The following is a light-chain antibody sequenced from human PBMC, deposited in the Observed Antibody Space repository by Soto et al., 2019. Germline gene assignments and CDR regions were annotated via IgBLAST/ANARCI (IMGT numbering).Light chain of an antibody. CDR1: QSVSSY. Sequence: EIVLTQSPATLSLSPGERATLSCRASQSVSSYIAWYQQKPGQAPRLLIYDASNRATGIPARFSASGSGTDFTLTISSLEPEDFAVYYCQQRSNWPPEISFGQGTRLVI. CDR3: QQRSNWPPEIS. V-gene: IGKV3-11*01. CDR2: DAS. J-gene: IGKJ5*01.